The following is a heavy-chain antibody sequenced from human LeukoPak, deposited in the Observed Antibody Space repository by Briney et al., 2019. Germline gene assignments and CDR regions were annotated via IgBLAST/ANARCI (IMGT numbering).Heavy chain of an antibody. J-gene: IGHJ4*02. CDR1: GFTFSSYS. CDR3: ARDSELADFDY. Sequence: GGSLRLSCAASGFTFSSYSMSWVRQAPGKGLEWVANIKQDGSEKYYVDSVKGRFTISRDNAKNSLYLQMNSLRAEDTAVYYCARDSELADFDYWGQGTLVTVSS. D-gene: IGHD1-1*01. CDR2: IKQDGSEK. V-gene: IGHV3-7*01.